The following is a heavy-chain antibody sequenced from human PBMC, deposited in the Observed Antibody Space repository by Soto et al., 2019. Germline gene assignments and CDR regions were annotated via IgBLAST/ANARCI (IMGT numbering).Heavy chain of an antibody. Sequence: SGGSLRLSCAASGFTFSSYSMNWVRQAPGKGLEWVSSISSSSSYIYYADSVKGRFTISRDNAKNSLYLQMNSLRAEDTAVYYCARVGVTRDYHSYYMDVWGKGTTVTVSS. D-gene: IGHD2-21*02. CDR2: ISSSSSYI. J-gene: IGHJ6*03. V-gene: IGHV3-21*01. CDR1: GFTFSSYS. CDR3: ARVGVTRDYHSYYMDV.